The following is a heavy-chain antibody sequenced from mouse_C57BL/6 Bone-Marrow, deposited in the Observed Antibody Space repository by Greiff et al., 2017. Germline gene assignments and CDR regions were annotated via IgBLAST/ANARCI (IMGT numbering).Heavy chain of an antibody. CDR1: GFNIKDDY. CDR2: IDPENGDT. Sequence: EVQLQQSGAELVRPGASVKLSCTASGFNIKDDYMHWVKQRPEQGLEWIGWIDPENGDTEYASKFQGKATITADTSSNTAYLQLSSLTSEDTAVYYCTTSGYPLAMDYWGQGTSVTVSS. CDR3: TTSGYPLAMDY. D-gene: IGHD3-1*01. J-gene: IGHJ4*01. V-gene: IGHV14-4*01.